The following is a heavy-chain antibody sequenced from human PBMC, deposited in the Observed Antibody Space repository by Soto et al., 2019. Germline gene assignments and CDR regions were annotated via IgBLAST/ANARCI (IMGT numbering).Heavy chain of an antibody. V-gene: IGHV3-33*01. CDR3: ARERYGSGGAFDI. Sequence: QVQLVESGGGVVQPGRSLRLSCAASGLTFSSYGMHWVRQAPGKGLEWVAVIWYDGSKEYYADSVKGRFTISRDNSKNTLNLQMNSLGAEDTAVYYCARERYGSGGAFDILGQGTMVTVSS. J-gene: IGHJ3*02. CDR2: IWYDGSKE. D-gene: IGHD3-10*01. CDR1: GLTFSSYG.